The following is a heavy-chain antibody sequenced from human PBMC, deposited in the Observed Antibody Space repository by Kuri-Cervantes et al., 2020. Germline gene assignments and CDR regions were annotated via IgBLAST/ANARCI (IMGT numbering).Heavy chain of an antibody. CDR1: GYTFTDYY. Sequence: ASVKVSCKASGYTFTDYYMHWVRLAPGQGLEWMGWINPNSGGADYAQKFQGRVTMTRDTSISTAYMELSRLRSDDTAVYYCARDISTMIQIGYYGMDVWGQGTTVTVSS. D-gene: IGHD3-22*01. V-gene: IGHV1-2*02. CDR3: ARDISTMIQIGYYGMDV. J-gene: IGHJ6*02. CDR2: INPNSGGA.